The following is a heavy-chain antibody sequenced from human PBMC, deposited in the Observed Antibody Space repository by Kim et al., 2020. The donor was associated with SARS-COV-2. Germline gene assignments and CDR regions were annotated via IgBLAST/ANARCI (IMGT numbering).Heavy chain of an antibody. J-gene: IGHJ4*02. CDR3: AGYRGASNFGPPGD. CDR1: HGSLTHLY. D-gene: IGHD4-4*01. Sequence: SETLSLTCTVSHGSLTHLYWSWIRQPPGKGLEWIGAIFYSGTTYYNPSLKSRAIISIDTSKNQSSLELTSVTAADTAVYYCAGYRGASNFGPPGDWGQGILVSVSP. V-gene: IGHV4-59*11. CDR2: IFYSGTT.